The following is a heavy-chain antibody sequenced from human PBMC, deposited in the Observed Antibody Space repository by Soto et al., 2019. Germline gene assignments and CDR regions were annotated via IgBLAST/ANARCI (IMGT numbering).Heavy chain of an antibody. D-gene: IGHD2-8*01. CDR3: VRDRPNSNLDF. CDR1: GYSVLSYG. J-gene: IGHJ4*02. Sequence: QVHLVQSGAEVKKPGASVKVSCTASGYSVLSYGLSWVRQAPGQGLEWMGYINTETGNTFYAQRLQGRVTMTTNTSTNTAYMELRRLTSDDTAVYFCVRDRPNSNLDFWGQGTLITISS. CDR2: INTETGNT. V-gene: IGHV1-18*01.